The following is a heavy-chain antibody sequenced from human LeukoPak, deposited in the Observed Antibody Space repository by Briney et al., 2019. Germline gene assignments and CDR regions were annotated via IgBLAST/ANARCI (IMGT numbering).Heavy chain of an antibody. D-gene: IGHD3-3*01. CDR2: IIPILGIA. J-gene: IGHJ4*02. Sequence: SVKVSCKASGGTFSRYTISGVRQAPGQGLGWMGGIIPILGIANYAQKFQGRVTITADKSTSTAYMELSSLRSEDTAIYYCARGETTYYDFWSCYPLFDYWGQGTLVTVSS. CDR3: ARGETTYYDFWSCYPLFDY. V-gene: IGHV1-69*02. CDR1: GGTFSRYT.